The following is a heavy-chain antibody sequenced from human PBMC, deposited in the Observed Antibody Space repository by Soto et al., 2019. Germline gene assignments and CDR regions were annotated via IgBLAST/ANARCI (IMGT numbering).Heavy chain of an antibody. CDR3: AKDRGFTFKAVDAFVA. D-gene: IGHD3-16*01. V-gene: IGHV3-23*01. Sequence: EVQLMESGGGLVQPGGSLRLSCASSGFTLSMSAVNWVRQAPGKGLEWVSYISDSGDRTYYADSVKGRFTISRDRSKNTLSLKRTGRGAEDTAFNYGAKDRGFTFKAVDAFVAWAKGQRSPSLQ. J-gene: IGHJ3*01. CDR1: GFTLSMSA. CDR2: ISDSGDRT.